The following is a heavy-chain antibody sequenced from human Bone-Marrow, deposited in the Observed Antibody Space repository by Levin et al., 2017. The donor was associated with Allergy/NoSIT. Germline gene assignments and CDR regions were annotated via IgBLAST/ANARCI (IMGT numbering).Heavy chain of an antibody. J-gene: IGHJ3*02. CDR3: AREQYPTGDGFSDGDFDT. CDR1: GFSFSDYY. V-gene: IGHV3-11*05. D-gene: IGHD5-24*01. Sequence: HGESLKISCAASGFSFSDYYMTWVRQAPGRGLECVSYISSSGTHTKYADSVKGRFTVSRDNAKNSLYLQMTSLRVEDTAVYYCAREQYPTGDGFSDGDFDTWGQGTLVTVS. CDR2: ISSSGTHT.